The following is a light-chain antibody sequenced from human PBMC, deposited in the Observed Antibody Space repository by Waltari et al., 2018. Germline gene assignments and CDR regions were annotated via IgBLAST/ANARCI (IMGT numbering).Light chain of an antibody. CDR1: RDIPNY. CDR3: QQTYNIPRT. CDR2: AAS. J-gene: IGKJ4*01. Sequence: DIQMTQSPSSLSASVGDRVTITCRASRDIPNYVNWYQQKAGKAPQLLIYAASSLQGGVPSRFSGGGSGTDFNLTITSLRPDDFATYYCQQTYNIPRTFGGGTKVEIK. V-gene: IGKV1-39*01.